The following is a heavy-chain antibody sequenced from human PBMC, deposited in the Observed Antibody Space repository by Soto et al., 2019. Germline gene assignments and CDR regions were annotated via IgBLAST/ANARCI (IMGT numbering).Heavy chain of an antibody. D-gene: IGHD3-10*01. V-gene: IGHV3-43*01. J-gene: IGHJ3*02. CDR1: GFTFDDYT. CDR3: AKSGIRGVIFGAFDI. Sequence: EVQLVESGGVVVQPGGSLRLSCAASGFTFDDYTMHWVRQAPGKGLEWVSLISWDGGSTYYADSVKGRFTISRDNSKNSLYLQMNSLRTEDTALYYCAKSGIRGVIFGAFDIWGQGTMVTVSS. CDR2: ISWDGGST.